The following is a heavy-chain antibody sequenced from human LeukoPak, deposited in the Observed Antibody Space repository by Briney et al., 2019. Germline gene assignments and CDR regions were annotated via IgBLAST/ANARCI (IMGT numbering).Heavy chain of an antibody. D-gene: IGHD1-26*01. CDR1: GGSFSGYY. J-gene: IGHJ4*02. Sequence: SETLSLTCAVYGGSFSGYYWSWIRQPPGKGLEGIGYIYYSGSTNYNPSLKSRVTISVDTSKNQFSLKLSSVTAADTAVYYCASLVVGATLGYFDYWGQGTLVTVSS. CDR3: ASLVVGATLGYFDY. V-gene: IGHV4-59*01. CDR2: IYYSGST.